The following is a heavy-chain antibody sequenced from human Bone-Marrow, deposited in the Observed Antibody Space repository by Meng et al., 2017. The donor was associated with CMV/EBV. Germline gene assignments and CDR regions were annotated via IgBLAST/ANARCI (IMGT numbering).Heavy chain of an antibody. J-gene: IGHJ3*02. CDR3: ARDRGYCSSTSCFGAFDI. D-gene: IGHD2-2*01. V-gene: IGHV3-30-3*01. CDR1: GFTFSSYA. CDR2: ISYDGSNK. Sequence: GGSLRLSCAASGFTFSSYAMHWVRQAPGKGLEWVAVISYDGSNKYYADSVKGRFTISRDNSKNTLYLQMNSLRAEDTAVYYCARDRGYCSSTSCFGAFDIWGQATIVTVSS.